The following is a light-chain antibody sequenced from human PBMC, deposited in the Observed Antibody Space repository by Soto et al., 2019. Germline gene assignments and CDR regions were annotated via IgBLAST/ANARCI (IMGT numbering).Light chain of an antibody. CDR1: QRVISY. Sequence: EIVLTQSPGTLSLSPGERATLSCRASQRVISYLAWYQQKPGQAPRLLIYDEAASDTAIPTRVSGSGSGTDLTLTISSLEPEALAVYLCQQRSNWPPTWTFGQGTKVDIK. V-gene: IGKV3-11*01. CDR2: DEA. J-gene: IGKJ1*01. CDR3: QQRSNWPPTWT.